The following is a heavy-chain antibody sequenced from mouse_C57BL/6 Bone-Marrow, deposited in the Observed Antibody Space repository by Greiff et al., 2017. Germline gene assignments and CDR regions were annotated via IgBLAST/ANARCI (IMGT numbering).Heavy chain of an antibody. CDR1: GYTFTSYW. V-gene: IGHV1-55*01. D-gene: IGHD1-1*01. J-gene: IGHJ3*01. CDR2: IYPGSGST. Sequence: QVQLQQPGAELVKPGASVKMSCKASGYTFTSYWITWVKQRPGQGLEWIGDIYPGSGSTNYNEKFKSKATLTVDTSSSTAYMQLSSLTSEDSAVYYCARNYGSSSWVAYWGQGTLVTVSA. CDR3: ARNYGSSSWVAY.